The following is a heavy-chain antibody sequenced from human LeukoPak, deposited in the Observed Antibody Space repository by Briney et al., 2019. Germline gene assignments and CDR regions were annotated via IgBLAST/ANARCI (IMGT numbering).Heavy chain of an antibody. CDR3: ARDTGDRYFDY. J-gene: IGHJ4*02. Sequence: SETLSLTCTVSGGSITTYYWSWIRQPPGKGLEWIGYIHYSGSTDYNPSLQSRVTISVDTSKNQFSLKLSSVTAADTAVYYCARDTGDRYFDYWGQGTLVTVSS. D-gene: IGHD2-21*01. V-gene: IGHV4-59*01. CDR1: GGSITTYY. CDR2: IHYSGST.